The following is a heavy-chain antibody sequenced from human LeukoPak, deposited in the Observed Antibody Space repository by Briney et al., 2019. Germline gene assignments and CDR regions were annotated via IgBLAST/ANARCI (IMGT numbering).Heavy chain of an antibody. V-gene: IGHV1-8*01. Sequence: GASLKVSCKASVYIFTTHVINCVRQSTGQGREWMGGMNPNSGKSGYAQKFQGRVTMTRDTSISTVYMELSSLGSDDTAVYYCARRGRYYGSGSWYYYYGMDVWGQGTTVTVSS. CDR3: ARRGRYYGSGSWYYYYGMDV. J-gene: IGHJ6*02. CDR2: MNPNSGKS. CDR1: VYIFTTHV. D-gene: IGHD3-10*01.